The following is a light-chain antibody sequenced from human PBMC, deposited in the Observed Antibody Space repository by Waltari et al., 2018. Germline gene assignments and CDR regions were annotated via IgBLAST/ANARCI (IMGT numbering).Light chain of an antibody. Sequence: DIVMHPTPSFLSVIPGQPTTISCKSSHSLLRSDGKTYLYWYQQKPGQPPQLLIYEVSNRFSGVPDRFSGSGSGTDFTLKISRVEAEDVGIYYCMQSIQLPLTFGGGTKVDIK. CDR2: EVS. CDR1: HSLLRSDGKTY. V-gene: IGKV2D-29*01. J-gene: IGKJ4*01. CDR3: MQSIQLPLT.